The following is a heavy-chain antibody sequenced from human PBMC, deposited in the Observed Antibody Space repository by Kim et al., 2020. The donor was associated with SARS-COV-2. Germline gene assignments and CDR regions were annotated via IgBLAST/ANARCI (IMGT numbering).Heavy chain of an antibody. J-gene: IGHJ4*02. CDR3: ARGRGSSWYPNRGQVFDY. Sequence: GGSLRLSCAASGFTFSSYGMHWVRQAPGKGLEWVAVIWYDGSNKYYADSVKGRFTISRDNSKNTLYLQMNSLRAEDTAVYYCARGRGSSWYPNRGQVFDYWGQGTLVTVSS. V-gene: IGHV3-33*01. CDR1: GFTFSSYG. D-gene: IGHD6-13*01. CDR2: IWYDGSNK.